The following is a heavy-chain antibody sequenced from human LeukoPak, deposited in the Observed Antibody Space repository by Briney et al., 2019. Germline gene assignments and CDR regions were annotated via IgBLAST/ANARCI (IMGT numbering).Heavy chain of an antibody. CDR1: GFRFSSYW. Sequence: PGGSLRLSCAASGFRFSSYWMTWVRQAPGKGLEWVANIKEDGTEKNYVDSVKGRFTISRDNGRNSLYLRMNSLRAEDTAVYYCARDPILPGATGGADYWGQGTLVTVSS. CDR2: IKEDGTEK. CDR3: ARDPILPGATGGADY. V-gene: IGHV3-7*01. D-gene: IGHD1-26*01. J-gene: IGHJ4*02.